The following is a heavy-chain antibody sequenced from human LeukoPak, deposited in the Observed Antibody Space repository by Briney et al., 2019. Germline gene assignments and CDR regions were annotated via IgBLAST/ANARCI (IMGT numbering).Heavy chain of an antibody. V-gene: IGHV4-59*01. CDR3: ARSKYGGPDY. J-gene: IGHJ4*02. CDR1: GGSINSYY. CDR2: IYYSGRT. Sequence: SETLSLTCTVSGGSINSYYWSWIRQPPGKGLEWIGYIYYSGRTNYNPSLKSRVTISVNTSKNQFSLKLSSVTAADTAVYYCARSKYGGPDYRGQGTLVTVSS. D-gene: IGHD3-10*02.